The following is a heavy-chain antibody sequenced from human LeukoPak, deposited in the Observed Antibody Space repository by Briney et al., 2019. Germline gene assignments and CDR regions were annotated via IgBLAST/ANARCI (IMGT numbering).Heavy chain of an antibody. Sequence: SETLSLTCAVSGGSISGTNWWSWVRQPPGKGLEWIGEIYHSGSTNYNPSLKSRVTISVDKSKDQFSLKLSSVTAADTAVYYCARRGRHYYGSGSYMVWFDPWGQGTLVTVSS. CDR2: IYHSGST. CDR3: ARRGRHYYGSGSYMVWFDP. D-gene: IGHD3-10*01. J-gene: IGHJ5*02. CDR1: GGSISGTNW. V-gene: IGHV4-4*02.